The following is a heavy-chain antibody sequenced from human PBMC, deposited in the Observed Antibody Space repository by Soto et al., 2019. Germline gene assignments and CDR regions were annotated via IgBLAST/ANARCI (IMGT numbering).Heavy chain of an antibody. V-gene: IGHV1-46*01. CDR2: INPSGGST. Sequence: QVQLVQSGAEVKKPGASVKVSCKASGYTFTSYYMHWVRQAPAQGLEWMGIINPSGGSTSYAQKFQGRVTMTRDTSTSTVYMELSSLRSEDTAVYYCARGSIAAAGLFYFDYWGQGTLVTVSS. CDR3: ARGSIAAAGLFYFDY. J-gene: IGHJ4*02. D-gene: IGHD6-13*01. CDR1: GYTFTSYY.